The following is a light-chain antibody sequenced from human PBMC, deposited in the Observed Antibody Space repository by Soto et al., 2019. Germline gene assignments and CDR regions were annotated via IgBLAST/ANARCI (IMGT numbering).Light chain of an antibody. J-gene: IGKJ1*01. V-gene: IGKV1-12*01. CDR3: QQATSVPRT. CDR2: AAS. CDR1: QGITSW. Sequence: DIQMTQSPSFVSASVGDRVTISCRASQGITSWLAWYQQKPGKAPKLLIYAASTLQGGVPSRFSGSGSGTEFTLTISSLQPEDFATYYCQQATSVPRTFGQGTKVEIK.